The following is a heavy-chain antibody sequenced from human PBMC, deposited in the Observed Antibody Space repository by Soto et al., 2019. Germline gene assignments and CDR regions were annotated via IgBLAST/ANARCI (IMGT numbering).Heavy chain of an antibody. D-gene: IGHD4-17*01. CDR1: GGSISSSSW. J-gene: IGHJ3*02. V-gene: IGHV4-4*02. Sequence: SETLSLTCAVSGGSISSSSWWSWVRQPPGKGLEWIGEIYHSGSTNYNPSLKSRVTISVDKSKNQFSLKLSSVTAADTAVYYCARSRDYGGIFDALDIWGQGTMVTVSS. CDR3: ARSRDYGGIFDALDI. CDR2: IYHSGST.